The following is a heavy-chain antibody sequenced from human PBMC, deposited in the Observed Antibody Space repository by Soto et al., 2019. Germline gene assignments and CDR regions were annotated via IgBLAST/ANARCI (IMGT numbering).Heavy chain of an antibody. CDR2: INAGNGNT. CDR1: GYTFTSYA. D-gene: IGHD4-17*01. Sequence: QVQLVQSGAEVKKPGASVKVSCKASGYTFTSYAMHWVRQAPGQRLEWMGWINAGNGNTKYSQKFQGRVTITXDTXXXTAXXXXXXXXXXXXAVYYCAGEEVYGDYLGENLNWFDPWGQGTLVTVSS. V-gene: IGHV1-3*01. CDR3: AGEEVYGDYLGENLNWFDP. J-gene: IGHJ5*02.